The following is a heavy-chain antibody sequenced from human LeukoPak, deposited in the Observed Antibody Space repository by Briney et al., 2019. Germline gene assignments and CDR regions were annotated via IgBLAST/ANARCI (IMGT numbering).Heavy chain of an antibody. CDR3: ARALYSSSPVPVDY. CDR1: GYTFTSYD. J-gene: IGHJ4*02. Sequence: ASVKFSCKASGYTFTSYDINWVRQATGQGLEWMGWMNPNSGNTGYAQKFQGRVTITRNTSISTAYMELSSLRSEDTAVYYCARALYSSSPVPVDYWGQGTLVTVSS. CDR2: MNPNSGNT. D-gene: IGHD6-6*01. V-gene: IGHV1-8*03.